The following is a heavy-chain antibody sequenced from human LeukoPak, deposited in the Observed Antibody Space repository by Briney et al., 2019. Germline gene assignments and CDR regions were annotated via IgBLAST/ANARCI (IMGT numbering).Heavy chain of an antibody. V-gene: IGHV4-59*01. CDR1: GGSISSYY. CDR3: ARDRGQYYFDY. J-gene: IGHJ4*02. Sequence: SESLSLTCTVSGGSISSYYWSWIRQPPGKGLEWIGYIYYSGSTNYNPSLKSRVTISVDTSKNQFSLKLSSVTAADTAVYYCARDRGQYYFDYWGQGTLVTVSS. CDR2: IYYSGST.